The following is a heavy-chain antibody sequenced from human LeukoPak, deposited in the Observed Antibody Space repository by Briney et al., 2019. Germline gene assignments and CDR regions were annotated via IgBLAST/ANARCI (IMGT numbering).Heavy chain of an antibody. D-gene: IGHD3-16*01. J-gene: IGHJ3*02. V-gene: IGHV4-39*07. CDR1: VGSFSGSYY. CDR3: AREIWGGIRAFDI. CDR2: LYSGGRI. Sequence: PSETLSLTCSVSVGSFSGSYYWVWIRQPPGKGLEWIGSLYSGGRIYYNPSLMSRVTTSVDTSKNLFSLKLTSVTAADTAVYYCAREIWGGIRAFDIWGQGTMVTVSS.